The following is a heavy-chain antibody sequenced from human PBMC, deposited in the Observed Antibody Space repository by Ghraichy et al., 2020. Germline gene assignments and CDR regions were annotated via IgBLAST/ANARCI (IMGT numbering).Heavy chain of an antibody. Sequence: QTLSLTCTVSGGSISSYYWSWIRQPPGKGLEWIGYIYYSGSTNYNPSLKSRVTISVDTSKNQFSLKLSSVTAADTAVYYCARDSWGIRFGYWGQGTLVTVSS. CDR2: IYYSGST. J-gene: IGHJ4*02. CDR1: GGSISSYY. CDR3: ARDSWGIRFGY. D-gene: IGHD3-16*01. V-gene: IGHV4-59*01.